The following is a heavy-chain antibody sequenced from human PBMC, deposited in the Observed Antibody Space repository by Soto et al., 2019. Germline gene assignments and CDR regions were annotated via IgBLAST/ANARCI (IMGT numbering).Heavy chain of an antibody. Sequence: QVQVVQSGPELKKPGASVKVSCKAQGYIFTKYGIGWVRQAPGHGLEWMGLINVYNGDRKVAQKFQDRVSMTTDTATDTAYMELTSLRSGDTAVYYCARLQLGGDRMINWFDPWGQGTLVTVSS. CDR3: ARLQLGGDRMINWFDP. V-gene: IGHV1-18*01. D-gene: IGHD2-21*02. CDR1: GYIFTKYG. CDR2: INVYNGDR. J-gene: IGHJ5*02.